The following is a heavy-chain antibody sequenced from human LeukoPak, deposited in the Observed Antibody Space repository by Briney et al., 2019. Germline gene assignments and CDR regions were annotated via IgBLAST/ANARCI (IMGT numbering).Heavy chain of an antibody. Sequence: SETLSLTCAVYGGSFSGYYWSWIRQPPGKGLEWIGEINHSGSTNYNPSLKSRVTISVDTSKNQFSLKLCSVTAADTAVYYCARGPFFYDSSGYTPPFDYWGQGTLVTVSS. CDR3: ARGPFFYDSSGYTPPFDY. V-gene: IGHV4-34*01. CDR2: INHSGST. J-gene: IGHJ4*02. CDR1: GGSFSGYY. D-gene: IGHD3-22*01.